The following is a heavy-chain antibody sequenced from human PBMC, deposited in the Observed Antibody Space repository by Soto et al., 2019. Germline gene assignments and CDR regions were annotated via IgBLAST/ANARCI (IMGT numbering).Heavy chain of an antibody. CDR2: INAGDGNT. CDR3: ARSLSRNNWFYFDN. Sequence: ASVKVSCKASGYTFTTYALHWVRQAPGQRLEWMGCINAGDGNTKYSQKFQGRVTIARDTSASTAYMELSSLRSEDTAAYYCARSLSRNNWFYFDNWGHGTLVTVSS. V-gene: IGHV1-3*01. J-gene: IGHJ4*01. CDR1: GYTFTTYA. D-gene: IGHD1-1*01.